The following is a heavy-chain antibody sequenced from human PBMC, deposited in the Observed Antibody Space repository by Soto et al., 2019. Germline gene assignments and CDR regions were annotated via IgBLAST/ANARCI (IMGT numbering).Heavy chain of an antibody. Sequence: SETLSLTCTVSGGSISSGGYYWSWIRQHPGKGLEWIGYIYYSGSTYYNPSLKSRVTISVDASKNQFSLKLSSVTAADTAVYYCARGPVSEGYCSGGSCYLTGDGNFFFDDWGQGTLVTVSS. D-gene: IGHD2-15*01. CDR2: IYYSGST. V-gene: IGHV4-31*03. CDR1: GGSISSGGYY. J-gene: IGHJ4*02. CDR3: ARGPVSEGYCSGGSCYLTGDGNFFFDD.